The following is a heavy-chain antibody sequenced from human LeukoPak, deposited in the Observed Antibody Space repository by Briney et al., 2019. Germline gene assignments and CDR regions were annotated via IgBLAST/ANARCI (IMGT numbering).Heavy chain of an antibody. D-gene: IGHD4/OR15-4a*01. CDR1: GFTFSRYD. CDR2: ISISGVTK. J-gene: IGHJ4*02. CDR3: TSHGSNYYVDY. Sequence: LAGGSLRLSCATSGFTFSRYDYNWVRQAPGKGLEWISYISISGVTKYYADSVRGRFTVSRDNARDSLYLQMDSLRAEDTATYYCTSHGSNYYVDYCGQGTQVTVSS. V-gene: IGHV3-48*03.